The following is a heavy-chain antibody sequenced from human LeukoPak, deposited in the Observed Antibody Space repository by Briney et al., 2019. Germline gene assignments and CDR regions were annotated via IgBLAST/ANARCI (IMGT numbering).Heavy chain of an antibody. CDR3: ARDGEGVAISVNYWFDP. J-gene: IGHJ5*02. CDR2: MNPNSGNT. D-gene: IGHD3-10*01. V-gene: IGHV1-8*01. Sequence: GSVKVSCKASGYTFTSYDINWVRQATGQGLEWMGWMNPNSGNTGYAQKFQGRVTMTRDTSISTAYMELRDLTSEDTAVYYCARDGEGVAISVNYWFDPWGQGTLVTVSS. CDR1: GYTFTSYD.